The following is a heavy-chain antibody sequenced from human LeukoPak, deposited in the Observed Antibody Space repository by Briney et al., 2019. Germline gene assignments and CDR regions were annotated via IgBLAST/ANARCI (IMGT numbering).Heavy chain of an antibody. CDR3: AKATLQPLRYFDWLYSAPPEFDY. CDR1: GFTLSSYA. D-gene: IGHD3-9*01. J-gene: IGHJ4*02. Sequence: TGGSLRLSCAASGFTLSSYAMSWVRQAPGKGLEWVSAISGSGGSTYYADSVKGRFTISRDNSKNTLYLQMNSLRAEDTAVYYCAKATLQPLRYFDWLYSAPPEFDYWGQGTLVTVSS. V-gene: IGHV3-23*01. CDR2: ISGSGGST.